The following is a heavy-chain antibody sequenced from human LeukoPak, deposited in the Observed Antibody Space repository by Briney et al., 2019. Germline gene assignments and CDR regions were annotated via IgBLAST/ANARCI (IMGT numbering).Heavy chain of an antibody. CDR3: AREGSSGWQHPDY. J-gene: IGHJ4*02. CDR1: GYTFTGYY. D-gene: IGHD6-19*01. CDR2: INPSGGST. Sequence: ASVKVSCKASGYTFTGYYMHWVRQAPGQGLEWMGIINPSGGSTSYAQKFQGRVTMTRDMSTSTVYMELSSLRSEDTAVYYCAREGSSGWQHPDYWGQGTLVTVSS. V-gene: IGHV1-46*01.